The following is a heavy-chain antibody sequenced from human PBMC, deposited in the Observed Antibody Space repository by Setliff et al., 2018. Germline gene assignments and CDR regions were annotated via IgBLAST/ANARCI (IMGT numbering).Heavy chain of an antibody. CDR2: ISAYNGNT. J-gene: IGHJ6*03. D-gene: IGHD5-12*01. CDR1: GYTFITYG. Sequence: ASVKVSCKASGYTFITYGVNWVRQAPGQGLEWMGWISAYNGNTNYAQNLQDRVTMTTDTSTSTAYMELRSLRSDDTAVYYCARERGDIVSTTSYYYYMDVWGKGTTVTVSS. V-gene: IGHV1-18*01. CDR3: ARERGDIVSTTSYYYYMDV.